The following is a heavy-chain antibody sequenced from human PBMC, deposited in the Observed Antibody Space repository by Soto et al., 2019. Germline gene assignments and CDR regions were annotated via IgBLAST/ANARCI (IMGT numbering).Heavy chain of an antibody. CDR3: AKGDNLGPKTGYAFDP. J-gene: IGHJ5*02. CDR1: GDSVPSNTAS. V-gene: IGHV6-1*01. CDR2: TYFRSKWYN. Sequence: SQTLSLTCAISGDSVPSNTASWNWIRQSPSRGLEWLGRTYFRSKWYNDYAVSVKSRIIINPDTSNNQFSLQLNSVTPEDTAVYFCAKGDNLGPKTGYAFDPWGQGIMVTAPQ. D-gene: IGHD5-12*01.